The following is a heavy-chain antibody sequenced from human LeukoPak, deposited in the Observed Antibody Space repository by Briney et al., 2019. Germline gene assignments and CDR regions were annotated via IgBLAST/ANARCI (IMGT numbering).Heavy chain of an antibody. CDR1: GFIFSNYS. J-gene: IGHJ5*01. D-gene: IGHD1-1*01. Sequence: PGGSLRLSCAASGFIFSNYSMNWVRQAPGKGLEWVSYIGISGNIYYVDSVRGRFTISTDNSKNTLYLQMNSLRAEDTALYYCAKGLERESRLDSWGQGTLVTVSS. CDR3: AKGLERESRLDS. CDR2: IGISGNI. V-gene: IGHV3-21*05.